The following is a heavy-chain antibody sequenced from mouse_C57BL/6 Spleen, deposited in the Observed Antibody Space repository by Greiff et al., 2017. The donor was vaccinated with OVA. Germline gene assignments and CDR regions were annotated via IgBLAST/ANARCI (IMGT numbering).Heavy chain of an antibody. J-gene: IGHJ1*03. Sequence: VKLVESGPGLVAPSQSLSITCTVSGFSLTSYGVDWVRQPPGKGLEWLGVIWGGGSTNYNSALLSRLSLSKDNAKSQVFLKMNSLQTDDTAMYYCAKRGFITTVVADWYFDVWGTGTTVTVSS. D-gene: IGHD1-1*01. CDR2: IWGGGST. V-gene: IGHV2-9*01. CDR3: AKRGFITTVVADWYFDV. CDR1: GFSLTSYG.